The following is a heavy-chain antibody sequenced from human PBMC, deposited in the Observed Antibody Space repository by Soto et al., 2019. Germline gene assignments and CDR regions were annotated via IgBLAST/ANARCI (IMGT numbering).Heavy chain of an antibody. Sequence: QVQLQESGPGVVKPSQTLSLTCTVSGGSIRNGNYYWSWIRQLTGTGLEWIGNIYYIGTTSYNPSLKSRVTISIDTSKNQFSLNLRSVVAADTAIYYCAKNGTTLPWFDPWGQGTLVTVSS. J-gene: IGHJ5*02. CDR3: AKNGTTLPWFDP. CDR2: IYYIGTT. CDR1: GGSIRNGNYY. D-gene: IGHD1-1*01. V-gene: IGHV4-31*03.